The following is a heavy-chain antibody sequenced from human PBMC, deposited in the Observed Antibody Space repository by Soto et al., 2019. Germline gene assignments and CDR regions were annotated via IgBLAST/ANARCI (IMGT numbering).Heavy chain of an antibody. CDR1: NDNSRSISNNH. CDR2: ISYSGHT. CDR3: TTQGFGFLHGLVDV. Sequence: PSETLSLACSIRNDNSRSISNNHSTCCRKPPGMGLEWLGYISYSGHTSYNPSLKSRLFISVDTSKNQVSLNLASVTAADTAVYYCTTQGFGFLHGLVDVWGSATTVT. V-gene: IGHV4-59*08. J-gene: IGHJ6*02. D-gene: IGHD3-10*01.